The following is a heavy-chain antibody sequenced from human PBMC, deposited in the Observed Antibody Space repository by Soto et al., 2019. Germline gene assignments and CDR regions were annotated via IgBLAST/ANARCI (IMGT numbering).Heavy chain of an antibody. D-gene: IGHD2-2*02. J-gene: IGHJ2*01. CDR3: ARGKEIPDYWNFDL. V-gene: IGHV1-2*02. CDR1: GYTFTDHY. CDR2: INPNSGCT. Sequence: QVQLVQSGAEVKEPGASVKVSCKASGYTFTDHYMHWVRQAPGQGLEWMGWINPNSGCTKSAQQFQGRVTMTRDTSISTAFMELSRLTFDDTAVYYCARGKEIPDYWNFDLWGRGMLVTVSS.